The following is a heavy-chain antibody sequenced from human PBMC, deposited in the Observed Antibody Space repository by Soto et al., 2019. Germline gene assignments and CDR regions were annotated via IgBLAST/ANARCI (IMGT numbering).Heavy chain of an antibody. CDR3: XSXXSGGSGGXXDY. CDR2: IYYSGST. J-gene: IGHJ4*02. D-gene: IGHD1-26*01. CDR1: GGSISSGDYY. V-gene: IGHV4-30-4*01. Sequence: QVQLQESGPGLVKPSQTLSLTCTVSGGSISSGDYYWSWIRQPPGKGLEWIGYIYYSGSTYXNPXXXXXXXXXXXXXXXXXXXXXXXXXXXXXXXXYXXSXXSGGSGGXXDYWGQGTLVTVSS.